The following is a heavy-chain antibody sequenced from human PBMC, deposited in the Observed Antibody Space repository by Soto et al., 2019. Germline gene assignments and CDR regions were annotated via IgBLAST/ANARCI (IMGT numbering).Heavy chain of an antibody. CDR1: GGSISSGGYS. V-gene: IGHV4-30-2*01. Sequence: SETLSLTCAVSGGSISSGGYSWSWIRQPPGKGLEWIGYIYHSGSTYYNPSLKSRATISVDTSKNQFSLRLSSVTAADTAVYYCARRETSGWDYFDYWGQGSLVTVSS. J-gene: IGHJ4*02. CDR3: ARRETSGWDYFDY. D-gene: IGHD3-10*01. CDR2: IYHSGST.